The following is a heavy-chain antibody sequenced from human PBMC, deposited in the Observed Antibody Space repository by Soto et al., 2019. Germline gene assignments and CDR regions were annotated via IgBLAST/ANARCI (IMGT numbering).Heavy chain of an antibody. D-gene: IGHD4-17*01. J-gene: IGHJ4*02. Sequence: ASVKVSCKASGYTFTSYGISWVRQAPGQGLEWMGWISAYNGNTNYAQKLQGRVTMTTDTSTSTAYMELRSLRSDDTAVYYCARELPDYGDMSFDYWGQGTLVTVSS. CDR3: ARELPDYGDMSFDY. V-gene: IGHV1-18*01. CDR1: GYTFTSYG. CDR2: ISAYNGNT.